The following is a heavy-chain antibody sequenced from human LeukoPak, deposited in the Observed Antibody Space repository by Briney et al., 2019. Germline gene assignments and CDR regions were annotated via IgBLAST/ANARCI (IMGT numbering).Heavy chain of an antibody. CDR2: ISDSGGST. J-gene: IGHJ4*02. D-gene: IGHD3-22*01. Sequence: GGSLRLSCAASGFTFSSYAMSWVRQAPGKGPEWVSAISDSGGSTYYADSVKGRFTISRDNSKNTLYLQMNSLRAEDTAVYYCAKDLGVYDSSGYSFDYWGQGTLVTVSS. CDR1: GFTFSSYA. V-gene: IGHV3-23*01. CDR3: AKDLGVYDSSGYSFDY.